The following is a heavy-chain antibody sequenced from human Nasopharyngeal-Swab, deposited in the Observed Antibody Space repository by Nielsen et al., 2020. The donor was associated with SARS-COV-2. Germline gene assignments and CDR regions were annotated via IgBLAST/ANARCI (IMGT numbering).Heavy chain of an antibody. CDR3: ARETLYCSGGSCRSTFDP. Sequence: GSLRLSCTVFGGSISSSSYYWGWIRQPPGKGLEWIGSIYYSGSTYYNPSLKSRVTISVDTSKNQFSLKLSSVTAADTAVYYCARETLYCSGGSCRSTFDPWGQGTLVTVSS. V-gene: IGHV4-39*07. CDR2: IYYSGST. D-gene: IGHD2-15*01. CDR1: GGSISSSSYY. J-gene: IGHJ5*02.